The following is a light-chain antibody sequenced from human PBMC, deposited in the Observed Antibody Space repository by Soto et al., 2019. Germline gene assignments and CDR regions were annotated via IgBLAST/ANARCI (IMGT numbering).Light chain of an antibody. J-gene: IGKJ2*01. CDR3: QQDGSSPQYT. CDR2: GAS. Sequence: EIVLTQSPGTLSLSPGERATLSCRASQSVSSSYLAWYQQKPGQAPRLLIYGASSSSTGIPDRFSGSGSGTDFTLTISSLEPEDFAVYYCQQDGSSPQYTFGQGTKLEIK. CDR1: QSVSSSY. V-gene: IGKV3-20*01.